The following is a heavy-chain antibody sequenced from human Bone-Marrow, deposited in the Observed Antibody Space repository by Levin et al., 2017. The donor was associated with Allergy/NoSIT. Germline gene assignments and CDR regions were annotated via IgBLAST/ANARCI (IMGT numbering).Heavy chain of an antibody. CDR3: ASGKLYSEMEGTTPNYYLFMDV. CDR2: IIPMFGTT. D-gene: IGHD1/OR15-1a*01. CDR1: GGTFSNSV. V-gene: IGHV1-69*13. J-gene: IGHJ6*02. Sequence: ASVKVSCKASGGTFSNSVVSWVRQAPGQGPEWMGMIIPMFGTTKNTQRWQGRVTITADEATSTAYMELSSLTSEDTAIYYCASGKLYSEMEGTTPNYYLFMDVWGRGTTVTVSS.